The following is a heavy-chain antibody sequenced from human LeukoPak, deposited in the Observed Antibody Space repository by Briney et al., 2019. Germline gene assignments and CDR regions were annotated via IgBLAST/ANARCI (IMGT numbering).Heavy chain of an antibody. CDR3: ARDRGAYDYYYYYGMDV. J-gene: IGHJ6*02. CDR1: GGSISSYY. CDR2: IYYSGST. Sequence: SETLSLTCTVSGGSISSYYWSWIRQPPGKGLEWIGYIYYSGSTNYNPSLKSRVTISVDTSKNQFSLKLGSVTAADTAVYYCARDRGAYDYYYYYGMDVWGQGTTVTVSS. D-gene: IGHD3-10*01. V-gene: IGHV4-59*01.